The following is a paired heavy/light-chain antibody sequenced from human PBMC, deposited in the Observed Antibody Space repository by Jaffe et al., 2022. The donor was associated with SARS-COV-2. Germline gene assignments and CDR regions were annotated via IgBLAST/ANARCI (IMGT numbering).Heavy chain of an antibody. CDR2: VYYTGRT. V-gene: IGHV4-61*01. D-gene: IGHD2-2*01. J-gene: IGHJ6*03. CDR3: ARDLGQYQYMDV. Sequence: QLQLQESGPGLAKPSETLSLTCSVSSGSVSTGSYYWSWIRQPPGKGLEWIGCVYYTGRTNYNPSLKNRLTISLDMSKNQFSLKLTSVTAADTAVYYCARDLGQYQYMDVWGKGTTVTVSS. CDR1: SGSVSTGSYY.
Light chain of an antibody. V-gene: IGKV1-39*01. J-gene: IGKJ3*01. CDR2: AAS. CDR3: QQSYTTQFT. CDR1: QTITTY. Sequence: DIQMTQSPSSLSASLGDRVTITCRSSQTITTYLSWYQHKPGKAPRLLIYAASSLQSGVPSRFSGSGYGTDFTLTISSLQPEDFATYFCQQSYTTQFTFGPGTKVD.